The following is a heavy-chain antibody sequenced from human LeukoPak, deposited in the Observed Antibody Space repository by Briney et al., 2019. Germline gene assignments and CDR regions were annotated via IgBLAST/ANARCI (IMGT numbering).Heavy chain of an antibody. CDR3: ARESGTTYYYDSSGFKAFDI. Sequence: GGSLRLSCAASGLTFRSYWMDWVRQAPGKGPEWVANIRQDGNEFYYVDSVKGRFTISRDNAKNSLYLQMNSLRAEDTAVYYCARESGTTYYYDSSGFKAFDIWGQGTMVTVSS. D-gene: IGHD3-22*01. V-gene: IGHV3-7*01. CDR1: GLTFRSYW. J-gene: IGHJ3*02. CDR2: IRQDGNEF.